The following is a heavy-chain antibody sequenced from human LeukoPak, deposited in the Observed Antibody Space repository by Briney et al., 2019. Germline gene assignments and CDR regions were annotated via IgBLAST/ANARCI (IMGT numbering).Heavy chain of an antibody. V-gene: IGHV4-38-2*01. D-gene: IGHD1-26*01. CDR1: GYSISSGYY. J-gene: IGHJ4*02. Sequence: SETLSLTCAVSGYSISSGYYWGWIRQPPGKGLEWIGSIYHSGSTYYNPSLKSRVTISVDTSKNQFSLKLSSVTAADTAVYYCARRGATLYFDYWGKGTLVTVSS. CDR3: ARRGATLYFDY. CDR2: IYHSGST.